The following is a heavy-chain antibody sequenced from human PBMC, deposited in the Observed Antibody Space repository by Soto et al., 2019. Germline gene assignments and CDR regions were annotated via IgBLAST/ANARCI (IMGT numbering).Heavy chain of an antibody. CDR2: IYYSGST. V-gene: IGHV4-31*03. Sequence: PSETLSLTCTVSGGSISSGGYYWSWIRQHPGKGLEWIGYIYYSGSTYYNPSLKSRVTISVDTSKNQFSLKLSSVTAADTAVYYCAREPLWGGGSSWSFYYGMDVWGKGTTVTVSS. J-gene: IGHJ6*04. CDR1: GGSISSGGYY. D-gene: IGHD6-13*01. CDR3: AREPLWGGGSSWSFYYGMDV.